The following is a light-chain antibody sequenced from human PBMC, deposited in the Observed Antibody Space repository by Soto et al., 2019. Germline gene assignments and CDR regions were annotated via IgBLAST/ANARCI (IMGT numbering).Light chain of an antibody. J-gene: IGKJ4*01. CDR1: QSITRY. CDR3: QQSYSTPPLS. V-gene: IGKV1-39*01. Sequence: DIQVTQSPSSLSASVGDRVTITCRTSQSITRYLNWYQQKPGKAPKLLIYSASTLQRGVPSRFSGSGSGTVFTLTISSLQPEDFATYFCQQSYSTPPLSFGGGTNVEIK. CDR2: SAS.